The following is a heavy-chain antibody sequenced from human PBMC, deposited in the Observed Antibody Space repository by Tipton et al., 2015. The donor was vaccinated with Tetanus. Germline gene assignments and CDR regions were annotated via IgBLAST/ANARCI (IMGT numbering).Heavy chain of an antibody. CDR2: VYHTGST. CDR3: ARGHLRGIVVAVFDY. CDR1: GGSLSSSH. D-gene: IGHD2-15*01. V-gene: IGHV4-30-2*01. J-gene: IGHJ4*02. Sequence: TLSLTCTVSGGSLSSSHWAWIRQPPGKGLEWIGYVYHTGSTYYKPSLKSRVTMSVDRSMNQFSLNLNSVTAADTAVYYCARGHLRGIVVAVFDYWGQGTLVSVSS.